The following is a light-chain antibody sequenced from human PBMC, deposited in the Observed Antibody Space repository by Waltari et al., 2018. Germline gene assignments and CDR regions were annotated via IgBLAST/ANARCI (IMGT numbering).Light chain of an antibody. CDR2: DAF. Sequence: EIVLTQSPATLSLSPGERATLPGRPSQSVSSYLAWYQQRPGQAPRLLIYDAFNRATGIPARFSGSGSGTDFTLTISSLEPEDFAVYYCQQRHDWPLTFGGGTTVEI. CDR3: QQRHDWPLT. J-gene: IGKJ4*01. V-gene: IGKV3-11*01. CDR1: QSVSSY.